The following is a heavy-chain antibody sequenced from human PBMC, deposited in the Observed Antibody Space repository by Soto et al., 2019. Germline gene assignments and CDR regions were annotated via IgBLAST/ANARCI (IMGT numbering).Heavy chain of an antibody. V-gene: IGHV1-69*02. CDR1: GGTFSSYT. J-gene: IGHJ1*01. CDR3: ARADYGDYPEYFQH. Sequence: SVKVSCKASGGTFSSYTISWVRQAPGQGLEWMGRIIPILGIANYAQKFQGRVTITADKSTSTAYMELSSLRSDDTAVYYCARADYGDYPEYFQHWGQGTLVTVSS. D-gene: IGHD4-17*01. CDR2: IIPILGIA.